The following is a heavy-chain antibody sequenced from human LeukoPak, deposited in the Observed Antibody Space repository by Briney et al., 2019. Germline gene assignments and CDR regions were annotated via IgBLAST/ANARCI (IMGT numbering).Heavy chain of an antibody. D-gene: IGHD6-19*01. CDR3: ARQYSTGWYIIDY. J-gene: IGHJ4*02. V-gene: IGHV4-39*07. Sequence: KSSETLSLTCTVSGGSISSSSYYWGWIRQPPGKGLEWIGTIYYTGSTYYNPSLKSRVTISVDTSKKQFSLKLTSVTAADTAVYYCARQYSTGWYIIDYWGQGTLVTVSS. CDR2: IYYTGST. CDR1: GGSISSSSYY.